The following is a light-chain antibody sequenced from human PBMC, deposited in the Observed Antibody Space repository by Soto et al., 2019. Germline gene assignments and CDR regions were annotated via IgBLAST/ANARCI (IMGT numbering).Light chain of an antibody. CDR3: QHWTDYSWT. Sequence: DIHMTQSPSTLSASVGDRVTITCRASQSLTMWLAWYQQKPGKAPNLLIYKTSSLESGVPSRFRRSGSWKKIHLTIRRLPADCFATYYCQHWTDYSWTFGQGTKVEVK. V-gene: IGKV1-5*03. CDR1: QSLTMW. J-gene: IGKJ1*01. CDR2: KTS.